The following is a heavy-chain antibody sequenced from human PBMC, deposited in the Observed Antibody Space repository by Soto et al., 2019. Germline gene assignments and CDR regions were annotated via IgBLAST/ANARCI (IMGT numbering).Heavy chain of an antibody. CDR2: ISYDGSNK. Sequence: QVQLVESGGGVVQPGRSLRLSCAASGFTFSSYGMNWVRQAPGKGLEWVAVISYDGSNKYYADSVKGRFTISRDNSKNTLYLPMNILRAEVTAVDYGAKDTKRYYYYDSSCHDYWGQGTLVTVSS. CDR1: GFTFSSYG. J-gene: IGHJ4*02. D-gene: IGHD3-22*01. V-gene: IGHV3-30*18. CDR3: AKDTKRYYYYDSSCHDY.